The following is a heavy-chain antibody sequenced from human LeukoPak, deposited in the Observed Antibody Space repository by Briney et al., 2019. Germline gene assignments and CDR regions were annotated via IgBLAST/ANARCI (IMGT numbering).Heavy chain of an antibody. D-gene: IGHD3-9*01. CDR2: IRYDGSNK. CDR1: GFTFSSYG. CDR3: AKDSTHPYYDISTGYPDY. J-gene: IGHJ4*02. Sequence: PGGSLRLSCAASGFTFSSYGMHWVRQAPGKGLEWVAFIRYDGSNKYYADSVKGRFTISRDNSKNTLYLQMNSLRAEDTAVYYCAKDSTHPYYDISTGYPDYWGQGTLVTVSS. V-gene: IGHV3-30*02.